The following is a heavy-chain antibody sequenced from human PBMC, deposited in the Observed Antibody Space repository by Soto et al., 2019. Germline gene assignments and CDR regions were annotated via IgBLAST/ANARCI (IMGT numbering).Heavy chain of an antibody. D-gene: IGHD3-22*01. V-gene: IGHV1-46*01. J-gene: IGHJ1*01. CDR1: GYTFTSYY. CDR3: ARGAPNPGMIVVVRTHPEYFQH. Sequence: QVQLVQSGAEVKKPGASVKVSCKASGYTFTSYYMHWVRQAPGQGLEWMGIINPSGGSTSYAQKFQGRVTMTRDTSTSTVYMELSSLRSEDTAVYYCARGAPNPGMIVVVRTHPEYFQHWGQGTLVTVSS. CDR2: INPSGGST.